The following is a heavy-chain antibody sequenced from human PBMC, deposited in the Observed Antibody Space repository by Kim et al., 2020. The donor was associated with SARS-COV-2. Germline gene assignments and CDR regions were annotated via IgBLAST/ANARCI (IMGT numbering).Heavy chain of an antibody. V-gene: IGHV4-4*07. CDR1: GGSIRSFY. Sequence: SETLSLTCTVSGGSIRSFYWNWIRQPAGKGLEWLARIDSTGKTNYNPSLKSRVTMSVDTSKKYFSLKLSSVTAADTAVYYCARDQGSGYFGPWGQGTLVTVSS. J-gene: IGHJ5*02. D-gene: IGHD3-10*01. CDR3: ARDQGSGYFGP. CDR2: IDSTGKT.